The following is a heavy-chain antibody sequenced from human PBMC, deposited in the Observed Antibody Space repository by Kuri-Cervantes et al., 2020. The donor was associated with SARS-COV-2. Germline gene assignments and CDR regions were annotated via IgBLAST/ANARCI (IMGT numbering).Heavy chain of an antibody. CDR3: ARDRITIFGVVIKGYGMDV. J-gene: IGHJ6*02. CDR2: ISFDGSKK. D-gene: IGHD3-3*01. V-gene: IGHV3-30-3*01. CDR1: GFTFSSYA. Sequence: GGSLRLSCAASGFTFSSYAMSWVRQAPGKGLEWVAVISFDGSKKYYADSVKGRFTISRDNAKNSLYLQMNSLRAEDTAVYYCARDRITIFGVVIKGYGMDVWGQGTTVTVSS.